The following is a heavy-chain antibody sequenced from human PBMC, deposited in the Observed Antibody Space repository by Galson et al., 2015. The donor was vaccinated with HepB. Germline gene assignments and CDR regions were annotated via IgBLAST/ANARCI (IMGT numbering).Heavy chain of an antibody. Sequence: SLRLSCAASGFTFSDYWMHWVRQAPGKGLVWVSRISHDGTSTVYADSVKGRFTISRDNAKNTLYLQMNSLRAEDTAVYYCARVETYITGWPFRWGQGTLVTVSS. V-gene: IGHV3-74*01. D-gene: IGHD6-19*01. CDR3: ARVETYITGWPFR. CDR1: GFTFSDYW. CDR2: ISHDGTST. J-gene: IGHJ4*02.